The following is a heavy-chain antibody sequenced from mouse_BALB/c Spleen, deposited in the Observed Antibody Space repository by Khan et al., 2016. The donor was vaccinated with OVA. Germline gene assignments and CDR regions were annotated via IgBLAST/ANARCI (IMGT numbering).Heavy chain of an antibody. J-gene: IGHJ2*01. V-gene: IGHV1-20*02. Sequence: EVKLLESGPELVKPGASVKISCKASGYSFTGYFMNWVMQSHGKSLEWIGRINPHIGETFYNQKFKGKATLTVDESSSTAHMELRSLASEDSADYYCARINRSGIDYWGQGTTLTVAS. CDR1: GYSFTGYF. CDR3: ARINRSGIDY. D-gene: IGHD1-1*01. CDR2: INPHIGET.